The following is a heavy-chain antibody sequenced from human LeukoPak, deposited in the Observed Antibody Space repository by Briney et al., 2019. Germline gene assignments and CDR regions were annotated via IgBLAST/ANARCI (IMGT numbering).Heavy chain of an antibody. CDR1: GASISDYY. CDR2: MHYSGTT. Sequence: SETLSLTCTVSGASISDYYWSWIRQPPGKGLEWIGYMHYSGTTNYNPSLKSRVTISLDTSKNQFSLKLRSVTAADTAVYYCARLSGGYLLDAWGQGTMVTVSS. D-gene: IGHD1-26*01. V-gene: IGHV4-59*08. CDR3: ARLSGGYLLDA. J-gene: IGHJ3*01.